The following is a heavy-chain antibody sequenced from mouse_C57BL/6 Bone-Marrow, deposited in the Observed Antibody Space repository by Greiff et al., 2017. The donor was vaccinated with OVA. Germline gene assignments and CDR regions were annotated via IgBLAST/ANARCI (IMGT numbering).Heavy chain of an antibody. Sequence: VQLQQPGAELVMPGASVKLSCKASGYTFTSYWMHWVKQRPGQGLEWIGEIDPSDSYTNYNQKFKGKSTLTVDKSSSTAYMQLSSLTSEDSAVYYCARAYYYGSSYVLDYWGQGTTLTVSS. D-gene: IGHD1-1*01. CDR3: ARAYYYGSSYVLDY. J-gene: IGHJ2*01. CDR2: IDPSDSYT. CDR1: GYTFTSYW. V-gene: IGHV1-69*01.